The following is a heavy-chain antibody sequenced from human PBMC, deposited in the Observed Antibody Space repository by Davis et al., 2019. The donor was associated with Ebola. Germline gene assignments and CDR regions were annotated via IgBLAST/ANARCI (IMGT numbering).Heavy chain of an antibody. CDR3: TKDAYGDYAYYYYGMDV. D-gene: IGHD4-17*01. CDR2: ISYVGSNK. CDR1: GFTFSSYG. J-gene: IGHJ6*02. V-gene: IGHV3-30*18. Sequence: GGSLRLSFPASGFTFSSYGMHWVRQAQGKGLEWVAVISYVGSNKYYADSVKGRFTISRDNSKTPLYLKMNSRRAEDTAVYYCTKDAYGDYAYYYYGMDVWGQETTVTVSS.